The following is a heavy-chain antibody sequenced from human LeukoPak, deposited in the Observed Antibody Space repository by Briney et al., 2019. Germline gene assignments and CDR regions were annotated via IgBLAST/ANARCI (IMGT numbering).Heavy chain of an antibody. CDR1: KFTFSNYN. CDR3: AKEYGSGSFDY. J-gene: IGHJ4*02. CDR2: ISSTSRII. D-gene: IGHD3-10*01. V-gene: IGHV3-48*04. Sequence: QSGGSLRLSCAASKFTFSNYNMNWVRHAPGKGLEWISYISSTSRIIFYTESVKGRFTISRDNAKNSLYLQMNSLRAEDTALYYCAKEYGSGSFDYWGQGTLVTVSS.